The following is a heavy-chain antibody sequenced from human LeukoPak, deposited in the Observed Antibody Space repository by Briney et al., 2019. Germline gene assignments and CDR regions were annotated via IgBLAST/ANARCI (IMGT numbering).Heavy chain of an antibody. CDR2: ISSSGSTI. CDR3: ASGVGATRRFDY. Sequence: GGSLRLSCAVSGFTFSDYCMSWIRQAPGKGLEWVSYISSSGSTIYYADSVKGRFTISRDNAKNSLYLQMNSLRAEDTAVYYCASGVGATRRFDYWGQGTLVTVSS. V-gene: IGHV3-11*04. J-gene: IGHJ4*02. D-gene: IGHD1-26*01. CDR1: GFTFSDYC.